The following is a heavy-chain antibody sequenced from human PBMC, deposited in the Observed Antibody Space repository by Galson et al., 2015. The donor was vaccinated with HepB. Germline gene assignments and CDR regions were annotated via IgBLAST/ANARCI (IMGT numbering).Heavy chain of an antibody. CDR2: VDPEDGET. Sequence: VKVSCKVSGYTFTDFYMHWVQQAPGKGLEWMGLVDPEDGETVYAEKFQVRVTITADTSTDTAYMELSSLRSEDTAVYYCATISTGDNEAFDIWGQGTMVTVSS. CDR1: GYTFTDFY. D-gene: IGHD2-21*02. J-gene: IGHJ3*02. CDR3: ATISTGDNEAFDI. V-gene: IGHV1-69-2*01.